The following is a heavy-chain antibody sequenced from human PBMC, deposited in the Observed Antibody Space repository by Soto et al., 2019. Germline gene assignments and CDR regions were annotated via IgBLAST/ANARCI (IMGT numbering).Heavy chain of an antibody. J-gene: IGHJ4*02. CDR1: GFSFNSYV. CDR3: ATGSAASRPYYFDY. D-gene: IGHD2-15*01. Sequence: EVQLLESGGGLVQPGGSLRLSCAASGFSFNSYVMSWVRQAPGKGLEWVSAISGSGGSTYYADSVKGRFTISRDNAKNTLCLQMNSLRADDTARYYCATGSAASRPYYFDYWGQGTLAFVSS. CDR2: ISGSGGST. V-gene: IGHV3-23*01.